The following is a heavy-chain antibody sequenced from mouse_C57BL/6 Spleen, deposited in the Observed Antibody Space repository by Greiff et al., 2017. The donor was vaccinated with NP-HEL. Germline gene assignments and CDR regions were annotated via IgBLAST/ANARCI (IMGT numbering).Heavy chain of an antibody. Sequence: VQLQQSDAELVKPGASVKISCKVSGYTFTDHTIHWMKQRPEQGLEWIGYIYPRDGSTKYNEKFKGKATLTADKSSSTAYMQLNSLTSEDSAVYVCAREDDGYYVGWYFDVWGTGTTVTVSS. CDR3: AREDDGYYVGWYFDV. J-gene: IGHJ1*03. V-gene: IGHV1-78*01. D-gene: IGHD2-3*01. CDR2: IYPRDGST. CDR1: GYTFTDHT.